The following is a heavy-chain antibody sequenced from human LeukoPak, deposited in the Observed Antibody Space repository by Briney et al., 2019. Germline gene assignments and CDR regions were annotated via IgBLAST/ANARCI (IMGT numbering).Heavy chain of an antibody. D-gene: IGHD6-13*01. CDR1: GGSFSGYY. CDR2: INHSGST. CDR3: ARRTALDIAAAGRPLDY. J-gene: IGHJ4*02. Sequence: SETLSLTCAVYGGSFSGYYRSWIRQPPGKGLEWIGEINHSGSTNYNPSLKSRVTISVDTSKNQFSLKLSSVTAADTAVYYCARRTALDIAAAGRPLDYWGQGTLVTVSS. V-gene: IGHV4-34*01.